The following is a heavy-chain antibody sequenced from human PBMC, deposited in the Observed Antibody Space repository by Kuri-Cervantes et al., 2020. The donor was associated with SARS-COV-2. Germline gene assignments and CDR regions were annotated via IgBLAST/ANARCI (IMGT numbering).Heavy chain of an antibody. CDR3: ARDGVAAAGYGNPYYYYYMDV. CDR2: IYHSGST. Sequence: SETLSLTCTVSGGSIRSGGYYWSWIRQPPGKGLEWIGYIYHSGSTYYNPSLKSRVTISVDRSKNQFSLKLSSVTAADTAVYYCARDGVAAAGYGNPYYYYYMDVWGKGTTVTVSS. V-gene: IGHV4-30-2*01. J-gene: IGHJ6*03. D-gene: IGHD6-13*01. CDR1: GGSIRSGGYY.